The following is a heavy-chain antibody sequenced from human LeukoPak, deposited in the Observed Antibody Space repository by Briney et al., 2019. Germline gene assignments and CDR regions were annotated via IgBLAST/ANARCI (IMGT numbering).Heavy chain of an antibody. V-gene: IGHV5-10-1*01. CDR2: IDPSDSYT. J-gene: IGHJ4*02. Sequence: GESLRISCKGSGYSFTSYWISWVRQMPGKGLEWMGRIDPSDSYTNYSPSSQGHVTISADKSISTAYLQWSSLKASDTAMYYCASLWFGELSSYYFDYWGQGTLVTVSS. CDR3: ASLWFGELSSYYFDY. CDR1: GYSFTSYW. D-gene: IGHD3-10*01.